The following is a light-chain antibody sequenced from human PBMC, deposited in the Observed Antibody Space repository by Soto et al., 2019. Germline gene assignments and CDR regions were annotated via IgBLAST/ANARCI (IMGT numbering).Light chain of an antibody. CDR1: QSVSSN. CDR2: GAS. CDR3: QQYNNWPAWT. Sequence: EIVMTQSPATLSVSQGERATLSCRASQSVSSNLAWYQQKPGQAPRLLSYGASTRATGSPARFSGRGSGTEFTLTISSLQSEDFAFYYCQQYNNWPAWTFGQGTKVEIK. V-gene: IGKV3-15*01. J-gene: IGKJ1*01.